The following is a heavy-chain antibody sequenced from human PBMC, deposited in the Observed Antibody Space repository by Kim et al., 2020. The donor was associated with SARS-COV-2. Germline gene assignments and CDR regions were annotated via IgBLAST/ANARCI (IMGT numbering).Heavy chain of an antibody. J-gene: IGHJ6*02. CDR1: GGSFSGYY. CDR2: INHSGST. Sequence: SETLSLTCAVYGGSFSGYYWSWIRQPPGKGLEWIGEINHSGSTNYNPSLKSRVTISVDTSKNQFSLKLSSVTAADTAVYYCATLAPLITGTTLGMDVWGQGTTVTVSS. CDR3: ATLAPLITGTTLGMDV. D-gene: IGHD1-20*01. V-gene: IGHV4-34*01.